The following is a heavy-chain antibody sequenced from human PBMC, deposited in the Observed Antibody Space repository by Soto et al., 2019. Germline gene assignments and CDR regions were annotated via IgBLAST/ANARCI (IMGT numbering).Heavy chain of an antibody. CDR1: GYTFSNYG. Sequence: QVQLVQSGGEVKRPGASVKVSCKTSGYTFSNYGITWVRQAPGQPLEWLGWISLYSDGTNYAQKFQGRVSMTTDTPTTTAYMELRSLRSDDTAVYYCARVVPGAEAWFGAWGQGTLVTVSS. D-gene: IGHD2-2*01. CDR2: ISLYSDGT. CDR3: ARVVPGAEAWFGA. J-gene: IGHJ5*02. V-gene: IGHV1-18*01.